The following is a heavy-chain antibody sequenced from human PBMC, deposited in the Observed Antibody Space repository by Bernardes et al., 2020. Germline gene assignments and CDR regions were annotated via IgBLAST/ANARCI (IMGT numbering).Heavy chain of an antibody. CDR1: GGSISSYY. CDR3: ARDLEYCSGGSCYHQGGLGDAFDI. V-gene: IGHV4-59*01. J-gene: IGHJ3*02. D-gene: IGHD2-15*01. CDR2: IYYSGST. Sequence: SETLSLTCTVSGGSISSYYWSWIRQPPGKGLEWIGYIYYSGSTNYNPSLKSRVTISVDTSKNQFSLKLSSVTAADTAVYYCARDLEYCSGGSCYHQGGLGDAFDIWGQGTMVTVSS.